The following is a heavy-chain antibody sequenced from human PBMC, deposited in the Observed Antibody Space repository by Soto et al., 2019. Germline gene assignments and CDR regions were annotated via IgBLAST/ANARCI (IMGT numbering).Heavy chain of an antibody. CDR3: ARDRRGYSSGLLSPLPYHYDVMAV. D-gene: IGHD6-19*01. CDR1: GYNFNIYG. J-gene: IGHJ6*02. V-gene: IGHV1-2*02. Sequence: ASVKVSCKASGYNFNIYGINWVRQAPGQGLEWMGWINPNTGGTNYAQKYQGRVTMTRDTSITTAYMELSSLRSEDTAVYYCARDRRGYSSGLLSPLPYHYDVMAVSGQGTTVIVS. CDR2: INPNTGGT.